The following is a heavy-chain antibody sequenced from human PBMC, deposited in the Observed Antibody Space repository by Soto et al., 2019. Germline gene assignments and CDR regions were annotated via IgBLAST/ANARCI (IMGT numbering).Heavy chain of an antibody. Sequence: GASVKVSCKASGGTFSSYAISWVRQAPGQGLEWMGGIIPIFGTANYAQKFQGRVTITADESTSTAYMELSSLRSEDTAVYYCARDEGSAGRYYYYYGMDVWGQGTTVTVSS. V-gene: IGHV1-69*13. J-gene: IGHJ6*02. CDR3: ARDEGSAGRYYYYYGMDV. CDR2: IIPIFGTA. D-gene: IGHD6-19*01. CDR1: GGTFSSYA.